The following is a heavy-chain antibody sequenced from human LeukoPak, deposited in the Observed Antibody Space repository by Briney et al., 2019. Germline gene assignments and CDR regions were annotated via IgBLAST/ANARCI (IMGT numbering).Heavy chain of an antibody. CDR2: ISSSSTI. V-gene: IGHV3-48*01. J-gene: IGHJ4*02. CDR1: GFTFTSFA. CDR3: ARDSYGSLTDY. D-gene: IGHD5-18*01. Sequence: RPGGSLRLSCAASGFTFTSFAMSWVRQAPGKGLEWVSYISSSSTIYYADSVKGRFTISRDNAKNSLYLQMNSLRAEDTAVYYCARDSYGSLTDYWGQGTLVTVSS.